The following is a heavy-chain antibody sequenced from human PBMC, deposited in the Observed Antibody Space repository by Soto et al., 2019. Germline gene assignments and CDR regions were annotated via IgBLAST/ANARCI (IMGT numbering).Heavy chain of an antibody. V-gene: IGHV1-69*01. CDR1: GGTFGSYA. CDR3: ARSQGSSTSLEIYYYYYYGMGV. D-gene: IGHD2-2*01. Sequence: QVQLVQSGAEVKKPGSSVKVSCKASGGTFGSYAISWVRQAPGQGLEWMGGIIPIPGTANYAQKFQGRVTIAADESTSTAYMELSSLRSEDTAVYYCARSQGSSTSLEIYYYYYYGMGVWCQGTTVTVSS. CDR2: IIPIPGTA. J-gene: IGHJ6*02.